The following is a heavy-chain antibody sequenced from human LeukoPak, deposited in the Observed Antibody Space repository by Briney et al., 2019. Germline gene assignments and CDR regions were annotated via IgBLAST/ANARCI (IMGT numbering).Heavy chain of an antibody. Sequence: ASVKVSCTASGYTFTSYGISWVRQAPGQGLEWMGWISAYNGNTNYAQKLQGRVTMTTDTSTSTAYMELRSLRSDDTAVYYCARDFAPIAARPNFDYWGQGTLVTVSS. V-gene: IGHV1-18*01. D-gene: IGHD6-6*01. CDR1: GYTFTSYG. CDR3: ARDFAPIAARPNFDY. CDR2: ISAYNGNT. J-gene: IGHJ4*02.